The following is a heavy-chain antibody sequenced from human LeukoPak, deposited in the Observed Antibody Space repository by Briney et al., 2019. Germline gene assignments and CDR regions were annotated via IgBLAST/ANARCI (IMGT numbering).Heavy chain of an antibody. V-gene: IGHV3-23*01. Sequence: GGSLRLSCAASGFNFSNYAMNWVRQAPGKGLEWLSVISDGGHSRYYADSVKGRFTISRDNSKNMLYLQMGSLRGADTAVYYCARARVYSYGPKYYFDYWGQGTLVTVSS. D-gene: IGHD5-18*01. CDR3: ARARVYSYGPKYYFDY. J-gene: IGHJ4*02. CDR1: GFNFSNYA. CDR2: ISDGGHSR.